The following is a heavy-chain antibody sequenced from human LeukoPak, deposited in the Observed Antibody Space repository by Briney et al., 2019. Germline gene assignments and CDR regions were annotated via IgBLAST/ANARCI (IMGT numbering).Heavy chain of an antibody. J-gene: IGHJ6*03. CDR3: ARGPHVVVVAAHYYYMDV. CDR2: INHSGST. Sequence: PSETLSLTCTVSGGSISSSSYYWSWIRQPPGKGLEWIGEINHSGSTNYNPSLKSRVTISVDTSKNQFSLKLSSVTAADTAVYYCARGPHVVVVAAHYYYMDVWGKGTTVTVSS. V-gene: IGHV4-39*07. D-gene: IGHD2-15*01. CDR1: GGSISSSSYY.